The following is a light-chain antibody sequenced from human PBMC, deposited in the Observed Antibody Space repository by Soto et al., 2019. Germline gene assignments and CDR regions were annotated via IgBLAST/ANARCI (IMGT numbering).Light chain of an antibody. Sequence: QSALTQPPSVSGSPGQSVTISCTGTSADIGSYNRVSWYQQPPGAAPKLMICDVNNRPSGVPERFSGSKSGNTASLTIFGLQAEDEAEYYCSSFTTSDTYVFGTGTKLTVL. V-gene: IGLV2-18*02. CDR2: DVN. J-gene: IGLJ1*01. CDR1: SADIGSYNR. CDR3: SSFTTSDTYV.